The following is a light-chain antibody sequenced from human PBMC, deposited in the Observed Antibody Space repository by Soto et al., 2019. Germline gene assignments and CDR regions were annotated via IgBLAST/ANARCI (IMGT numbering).Light chain of an antibody. J-gene: IGLJ1*01. CDR3: QSYDSSLSGYV. CDR1: SSNIRAGYD. CDR2: GNS. Sequence: QSVLTQPPSVSGAPGQRVTISCTGSSSNIRAGYDVHRYQQLPGTAPKLLIYGNSNRPSGVPDRFSGSKSGTSASLAITGLQAEDEADYYCQSYDSSLSGYVFGTGTKLTVL. V-gene: IGLV1-40*01.